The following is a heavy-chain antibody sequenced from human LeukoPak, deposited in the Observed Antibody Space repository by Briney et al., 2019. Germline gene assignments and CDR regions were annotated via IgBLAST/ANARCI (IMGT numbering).Heavy chain of an antibody. D-gene: IGHD4-17*01. Sequence: GGSLRLSCTASGFTFSRYWMSWVRQAPAKGLEWVANIKQDGGEEYYVDSVKGRFTISRDNAKNSVYLQMNSLRAEDTAVYYCALQRYGDYSNMDVWGQGTTVTVSS. CDR2: IKQDGGEE. CDR3: ALQRYGDYSNMDV. V-gene: IGHV3-7*02. CDR1: GFTFSRYW. J-gene: IGHJ6*02.